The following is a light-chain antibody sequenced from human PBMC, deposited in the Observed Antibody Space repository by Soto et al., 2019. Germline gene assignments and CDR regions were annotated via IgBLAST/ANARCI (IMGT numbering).Light chain of an antibody. CDR3: QGLNDYPIS. CDR1: QGISSY. CDR2: VAS. Sequence: DIQLTQSPSFLSASVGDRVTITCRASQGISSYLAWYQQKPGKAPKFLIYVASTLQSGVPSRFSGSGSGTGFTLTIGSLQPEDFATSYCQGLNDYPISVGQGTRLEIK. V-gene: IGKV1-9*01. J-gene: IGKJ5*01.